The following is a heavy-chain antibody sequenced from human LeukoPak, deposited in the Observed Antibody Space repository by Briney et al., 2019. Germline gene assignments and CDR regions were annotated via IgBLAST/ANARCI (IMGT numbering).Heavy chain of an antibody. Sequence: ASVKVSCKASGYTFTSYGISWVRQAPGQGLEWMGWISAYNGNTNYAQKLQGRVTMTTDTSTSTAYMELRSLRSDDTAVYYCARDSSGYYFDYYYGMDVWGQGTTVTVSS. D-gene: IGHD3-22*01. CDR2: ISAYNGNT. CDR1: GYTFTSYG. CDR3: ARDSSGYYFDYYYGMDV. J-gene: IGHJ6*02. V-gene: IGHV1-18*01.